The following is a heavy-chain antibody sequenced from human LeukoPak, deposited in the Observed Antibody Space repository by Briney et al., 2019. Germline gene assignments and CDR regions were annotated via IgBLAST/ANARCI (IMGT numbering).Heavy chain of an antibody. D-gene: IGHD2-15*01. CDR1: GFTFSSYA. CDR2: ITSNGNSP. CDR3: AREYCSGGDCQYYFDY. V-gene: IGHV3-64*01. J-gene: IGHJ4*02. Sequence: PGGSLRLSCAASGFTFSSYAMHWVRQAPGQGLEYVSAITSNGNSPHYANSVRGRFTISRDNSKNTLYLQMGSLRVEDMAVYYCAREYCSGGDCQYYFDYWGQGTLVTVSS.